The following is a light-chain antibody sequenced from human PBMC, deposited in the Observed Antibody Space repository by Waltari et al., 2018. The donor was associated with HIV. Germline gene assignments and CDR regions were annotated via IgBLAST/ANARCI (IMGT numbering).Light chain of an antibody. Sequence: QSVLTQPPSVSGAPGPTVTLTCTGGNSNLGTHEVHWYQQFPGTAPQLLIYNTNNRPSGVPDRFSGSKSGTSASLAITGLQADDEADYYCQSSDNTLSGSVFGGGTRLTVL. V-gene: IGLV1-40*01. CDR1: NSNLGTHE. CDR3: QSSDNTLSGSV. CDR2: NTN. J-gene: IGLJ2*01.